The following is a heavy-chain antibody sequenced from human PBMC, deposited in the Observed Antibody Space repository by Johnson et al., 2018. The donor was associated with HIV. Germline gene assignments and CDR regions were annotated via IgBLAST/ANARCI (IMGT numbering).Heavy chain of an antibody. CDR1: GFTVSNNF. D-gene: IGHD1-26*01. CDR2: IYSGGST. J-gene: IGHJ3*02. V-gene: IGHV3-66*02. Sequence: EVQLVESGGGLVQPGGSLRLSCAASGFTVSNNFMNWVRQAPGKGLEWVSLIYSGGSTYYADSARGRFTISRDNSKNTLSLQMNSPRVDDTAIYYCARVRAGRENAFDIWGQGTMVTVSS. CDR3: ARVRAGRENAFDI.